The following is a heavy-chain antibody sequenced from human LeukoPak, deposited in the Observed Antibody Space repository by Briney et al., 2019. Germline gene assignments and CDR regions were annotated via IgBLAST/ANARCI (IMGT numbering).Heavy chain of an antibody. CDR3: ARDRLWIEPLDY. CDR2: IYNSGST. Sequence: SETLSLTCIVSGYSLSSGYYWGWIRPSPGKGLEWIGSIYNSGSTYYNPSLKSRITISVDTSKNQFSLRLRSVTAADTATYYCARDRLWIEPLDYWGQGTLVIVSS. D-gene: IGHD5-18*01. CDR1: GYSLSSGYY. J-gene: IGHJ4*02. V-gene: IGHV4-38-2*02.